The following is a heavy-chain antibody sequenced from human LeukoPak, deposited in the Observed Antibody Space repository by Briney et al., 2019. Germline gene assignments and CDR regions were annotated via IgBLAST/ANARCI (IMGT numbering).Heavy chain of an antibody. V-gene: IGHV1-2*02. D-gene: IGHD1-1*01. J-gene: IGHJ1*01. CDR2: INPNSGGT. Sequence: GASVKVSCKASGYTFTGYYMHWVRQAPGQGLAWMGWINPNSGGTNYAQKFQGRVTMTRDTSISTAYMELSRLRSDDTAVYYCARERVLGGTQSNTEYFQHWGQGTLVTVSS. CDR3: ARERVLGGTQSNTEYFQH. CDR1: GYTFTGYY.